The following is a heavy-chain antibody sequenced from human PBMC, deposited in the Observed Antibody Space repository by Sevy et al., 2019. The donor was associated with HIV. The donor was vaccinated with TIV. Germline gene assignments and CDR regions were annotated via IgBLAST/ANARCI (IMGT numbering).Heavy chain of an antibody. J-gene: IGHJ6*02. CDR1: GDTFGNYA. CDR2: IIPVFGSA. V-gene: IGHV1-69*13. Sequence: ASVKVSCKASGDTFGNYAIAWVRQAPGQGLEWMGGIIPVFGSANSAQKFQDRVTITADVSTSTAYMELRSLRSEDTAVYYCARSNPDGYNYSYYYGMDVWGQRTTVTVSS. D-gene: IGHD1-1*01. CDR3: ARSNPDGYNYSYYYGMDV.